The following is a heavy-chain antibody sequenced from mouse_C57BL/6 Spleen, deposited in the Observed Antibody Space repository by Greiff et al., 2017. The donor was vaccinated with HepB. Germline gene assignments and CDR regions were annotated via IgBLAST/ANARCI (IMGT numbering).Heavy chain of an antibody. CDR2: IDPANGNT. D-gene: IGHD1-1*01. V-gene: IGHV14-3*01. J-gene: IGHJ1*03. Sequence: EVQLQHSVAELVRPGASVKLSCTASGFNIKNTYMHWVKQRPEQGLEWIGRIDPANGNTKYAPKFQGKATITADTSSNTAYLQLSSLTSEDTAIYYCARAFNYGSSFYWYFDVWGTGTTVTVSS. CDR1: GFNIKNTY. CDR3: ARAFNYGSSFYWYFDV.